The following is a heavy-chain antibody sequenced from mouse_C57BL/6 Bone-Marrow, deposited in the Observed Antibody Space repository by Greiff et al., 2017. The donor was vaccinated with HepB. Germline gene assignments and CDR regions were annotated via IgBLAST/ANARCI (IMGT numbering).Heavy chain of an antibody. CDR3: ALYGYDGFDY. CDR1: GYTFTDYY. V-gene: IGHV1-19*01. Sequence: EVQRVESGPVLVKPGASVKMSCKASGYTFTDYYMNWVKQSHGKSLEWIGVINPYNGGTSYNQKFKGKATLTVDKSSSTAYMELNSLTSEDSAVYYCALYGYDGFDYWGQGTTLTVSS. J-gene: IGHJ2*01. CDR2: INPYNGGT. D-gene: IGHD2-2*01.